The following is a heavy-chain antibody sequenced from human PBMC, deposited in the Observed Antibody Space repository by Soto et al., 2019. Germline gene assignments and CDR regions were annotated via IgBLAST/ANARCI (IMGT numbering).Heavy chain of an antibody. V-gene: IGHV3-7*01. CDR1: GFTFSNYW. CDR3: ARDWSGTLDY. CDR2: IKQGGSEK. D-gene: IGHD1-1*01. Sequence: GALRLSCAASGFTFSNYWMSWVRQAPGKGLEWVANIKQGGSEKYYVDSVKGRFTISRDNAKNSLYLQMNSLRAEDTAVYYCARDWSGTLDYWGQGTLVTVS. J-gene: IGHJ4*02.